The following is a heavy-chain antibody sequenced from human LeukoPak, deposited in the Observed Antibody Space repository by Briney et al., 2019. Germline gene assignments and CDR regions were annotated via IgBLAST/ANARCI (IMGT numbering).Heavy chain of an antibody. CDR1: GYTFTGYY. CDR2: INSNAGST. J-gene: IGHJ4*02. Sequence: ASVKVSCKASGYTFTGYYMHWVRQAPGQGLEWMGIINSNAGSTSYAQKFQGRVTMTRDTSTSTVYMELSSLRSEDTAVYYCARGRLVVAATPPGCWGQGTLVTVSS. D-gene: IGHD2-15*01. CDR3: ARGRLVVAATPPGC. V-gene: IGHV1-46*01.